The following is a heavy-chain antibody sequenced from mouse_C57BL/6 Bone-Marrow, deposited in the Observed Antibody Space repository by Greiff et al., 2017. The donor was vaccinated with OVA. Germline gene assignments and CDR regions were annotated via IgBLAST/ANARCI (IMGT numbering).Heavy chain of an antibody. Sequence: EVQLQQSGAELVRPGASVKLSCTASGFNIKDDYMHWVKQRPEQGLEWIGWIDPENGDTEYASKFQGKATITADTSSNTAYLQLSSLTSEDTAVYYCTTEVGGELGPLFDYWGQGTTLTVSS. CDR3: TTEVGGELGPLFDY. V-gene: IGHV14-4*01. CDR2: IDPENGDT. D-gene: IGHD4-1*01. CDR1: GFNIKDDY. J-gene: IGHJ2*01.